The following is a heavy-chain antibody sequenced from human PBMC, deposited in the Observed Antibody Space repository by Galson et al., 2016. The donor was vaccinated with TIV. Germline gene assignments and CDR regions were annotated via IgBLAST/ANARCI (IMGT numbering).Heavy chain of an antibody. CDR1: GFTFSYYP. Sequence: SLRLSCAASGFTFSYYPMHWVRQAPGKALEWVAAISSDGRNEYYGDSVKGRFTVSRDNSKNTVSLQMNSLRAEDTAVYYCAKASLAAAGHEGAFDFWGQGTLVTVSS. V-gene: IGHV3-30*04. D-gene: IGHD6-13*01. J-gene: IGHJ4*02. CDR3: AKASLAAAGHEGAFDF. CDR2: ISSDGRNE.